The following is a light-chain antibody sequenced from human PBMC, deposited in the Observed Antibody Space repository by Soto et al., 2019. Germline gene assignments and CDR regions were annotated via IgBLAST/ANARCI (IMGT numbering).Light chain of an antibody. Sequence: QTVVTQSPSASASLGASVKLTCTLSSGHSSYDIAWHQQQPDKGPRFLMTVNSGGSHNKGDGIPDRFSGSSSGDERYLTTSSPQSEDEADYYRQTWGTGDVVFGGGTKVTVL. CDR2: VNSGGSH. J-gene: IGLJ2*01. V-gene: IGLV4-69*01. CDR3: QTWGTGDVV. CDR1: SGHSSYD.